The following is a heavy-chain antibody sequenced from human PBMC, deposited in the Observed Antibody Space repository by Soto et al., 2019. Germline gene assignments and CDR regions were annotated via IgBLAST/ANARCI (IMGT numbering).Heavy chain of an antibody. CDR1: GFTFSAYA. Sequence: PGGSLRLSCVPSGFTFSAYAMSWVRQVPGRGLQWVAGVGGSDSDKHYADTVRGRFIVSRDNSNNILYLQMNSLRADDTAVYYCVKDATSFNGVWDPLDLWGQGTEVTVSS. J-gene: IGHJ3*01. CDR2: VGGSDSDK. CDR3: VKDATSFNGVWDPLDL. V-gene: IGHV3-23*01. D-gene: IGHD4-17*01.